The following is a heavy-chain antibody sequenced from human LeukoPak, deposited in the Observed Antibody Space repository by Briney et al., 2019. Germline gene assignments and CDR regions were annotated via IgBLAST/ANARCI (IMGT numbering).Heavy chain of an antibody. Sequence: GGSLRLSYAASEASEFTFSSDAMNWVRQAPGKGLEWVSSITGRGDYTYYPDSVKGRFTISRDNSKSTVYLQMNSLRVEDTAIYYCAKSSVTDSQFDYWGQGTLVTVSS. J-gene: IGHJ4*02. CDR2: ITGRGDYT. CDR3: AKSSVTDSQFDY. D-gene: IGHD2-21*01. V-gene: IGHV3-23*01. CDR1: EASEFTFSSDA.